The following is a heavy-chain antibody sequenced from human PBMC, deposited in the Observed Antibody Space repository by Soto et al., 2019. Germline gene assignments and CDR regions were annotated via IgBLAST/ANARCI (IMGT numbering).Heavy chain of an antibody. CDR2: IYPGDSDT. D-gene: IGHD2-15*01. J-gene: IGHJ4*02. V-gene: IGHV5-51*01. CDR3: ARQEGSILVVRETPRYYY. CDR1: GYSFSNSW. Sequence: GESLKISCKASGYSFSNSWIGWVRQMPGRGLEWMGIIYPGDSDTRYSPSFQGQVTISADKSISTAYLQWSSLKASDTAMYYYARQEGSILVVRETPRYYYWGQGTLVTVSS.